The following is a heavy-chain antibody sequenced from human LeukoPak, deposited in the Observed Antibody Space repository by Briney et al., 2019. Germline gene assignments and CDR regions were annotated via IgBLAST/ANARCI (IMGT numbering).Heavy chain of an antibody. V-gene: IGHV3-11*04. CDR1: GFTFTDYY. D-gene: IGHD6-19*01. CDR3: ASIYSSGHDY. J-gene: IGHJ4*02. Sequence: GGSLRLSCTVSGFTFTDYYMSWVRQAPGKGLEWVSYISSSGSMLHYADSVEGRFTISRDNAKNSLYLQMNSLRAEDTAVYYCASIYSSGHDYWGQGTLVTVSS. CDR2: ISSSGSML.